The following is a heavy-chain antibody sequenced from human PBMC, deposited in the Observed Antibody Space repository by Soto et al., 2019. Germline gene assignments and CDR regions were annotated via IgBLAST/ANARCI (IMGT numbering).Heavy chain of an antibody. CDR3: ARGPTGWYGYDY. J-gene: IGHJ4*02. D-gene: IGHD6-19*01. V-gene: IGHV3-74*01. CDR1: GFTFSSSW. Sequence: EVQLVESGGGLVQPGGSLRLSCAASGFTFSSSWMHWVRQAPGKGLVWVSRIYSDGSRTNYADSVQGRFTTSRDNAKNTLYLQMNSLRAEDTALYYCARGPTGWYGYDYWGQGTLVTVSS. CDR2: IYSDGSRT.